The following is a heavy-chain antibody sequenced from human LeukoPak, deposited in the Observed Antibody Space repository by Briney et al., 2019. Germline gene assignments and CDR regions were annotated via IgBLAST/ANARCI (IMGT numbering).Heavy chain of an antibody. CDR2: IYYSGST. Sequence: NPSETLSLTCTVSGGSINSYYWSWIRQPPGKGLEWIGYIYYSGSTNYNPSFKSRVTISVDTSNNKFSLKLTSLTAADTAVYYCVRHLSAGRPAFDIWGQGTMVTVSS. CDR1: GGSINSYY. J-gene: IGHJ3*02. D-gene: IGHD2-15*01. V-gene: IGHV4-59*08. CDR3: VRHLSAGRPAFDI.